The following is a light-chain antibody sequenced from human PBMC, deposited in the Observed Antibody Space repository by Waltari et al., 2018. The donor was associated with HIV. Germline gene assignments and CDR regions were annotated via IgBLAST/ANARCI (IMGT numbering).Light chain of an antibody. CDR3: QQYNNWPLYT. J-gene: IGKJ2*01. Sequence: EIVMTQSPATLSVSPGERATLPCRASQSVSSNLDWYQQKPGQAPRILIYGAATSATGSPARCSGSGSGTKFTLTISSLQSEEFAVYYCQQYNNWPLYTFGQGTKLEIK. V-gene: IGKV3-15*01. CDR1: QSVSSN. CDR2: GAA.